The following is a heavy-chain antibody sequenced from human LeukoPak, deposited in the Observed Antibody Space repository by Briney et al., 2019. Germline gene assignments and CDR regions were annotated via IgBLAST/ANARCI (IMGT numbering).Heavy chain of an antibody. CDR1: GYIFTSYY. D-gene: IGHD2-21*02. CDR3: ARDHYHKIHSVMVTAPDY. Sequence: AASVKVSCKASGYIFTSYYMHWVRQAPGEGLEWMGIINPTGGSTSYAQKFQGRVTMTRDTSTSTVYMELSSLRSKDTAVYYCARDHYHKIHSVMVTAPDYWGQGTLVIVSS. J-gene: IGHJ4*02. CDR2: INPTGGST. V-gene: IGHV1-46*01.